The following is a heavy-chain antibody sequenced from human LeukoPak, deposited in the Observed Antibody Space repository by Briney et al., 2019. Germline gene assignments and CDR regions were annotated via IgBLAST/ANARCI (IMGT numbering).Heavy chain of an antibody. J-gene: IGHJ4*02. D-gene: IGHD2-15*01. CDR1: GFPLSSYS. CDR3: VRVKGSYFDY. V-gene: IGHV3-48*01. CDR2: ISSSGTAI. Sequence: GGSLRLSCAASGFPLSSYSINWVRQAPGKGLEWGSYISSSGTAIYYVDSVKGRFTVSRDTAKNSLFLQMHSPRAEDTAVYYCVRVKGSYFDYWGQGALVTVSS.